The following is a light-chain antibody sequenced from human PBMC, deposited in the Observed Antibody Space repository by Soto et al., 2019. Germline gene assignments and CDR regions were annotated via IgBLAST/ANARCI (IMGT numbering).Light chain of an antibody. V-gene: IGKV3-20*01. CDR3: QQYGSSSYT. CDR1: QSISSSY. J-gene: IGKJ2*01. CDR2: AAS. Sequence: IVLTQSPGTLSLSPGERATLSCRASQSISSSYLAWYQQKPGQAPRLLIYAASSRATGIPDRFSGSGSGTDFPLTISRLEPEDFAVYYCQQYGSSSYTFGQGTQLEIK.